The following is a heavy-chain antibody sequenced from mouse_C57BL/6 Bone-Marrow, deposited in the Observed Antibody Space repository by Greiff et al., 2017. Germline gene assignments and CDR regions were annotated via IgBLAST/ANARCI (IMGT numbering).Heavy chain of an antibody. CDR2: INPYNGGT. J-gene: IGHJ2*01. CDR1: GYTFTDYY. D-gene: IGHD1-1*01. V-gene: IGHV1-19*01. Sequence: DVKLVESGPVLVKPGASVKMSCKASGYTFTDYYMNWVKQSHGKSLEWIGVINPYNGGTSYNQKFKGKATLTVDKSSSTAYMESHSMTYEDAAVYYCGRNGCYDGSSGYWGQGTTLTVSS. CDR3: GRNGCYDGSSGY.